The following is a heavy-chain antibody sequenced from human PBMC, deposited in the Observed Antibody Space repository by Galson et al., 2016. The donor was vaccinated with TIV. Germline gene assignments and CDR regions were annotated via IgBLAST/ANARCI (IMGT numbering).Heavy chain of an antibody. CDR2: ISYDGTNE. J-gene: IGHJ1*01. V-gene: IGHV3-30*03. CDR3: VRDRLGWH. D-gene: IGHD3-16*01. Sequence: SLRLSCAASGFTFYIYGIHWVRQAPGKGLEWLGFISYDGTNEKYADSVKGRFSISRDNAKNTVYLQMNNLIADDTAVYYCVRDRLGWHWGQGTLVTVSS. CDR1: GFTFYIYG.